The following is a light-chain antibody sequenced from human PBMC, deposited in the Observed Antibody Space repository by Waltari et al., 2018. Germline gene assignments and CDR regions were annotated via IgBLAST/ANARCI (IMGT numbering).Light chain of an antibody. CDR1: EFVGNDY. Sequence: EIVLTQSPGTLSWSPGERATLSCRASEFVGNDYLTWYQQKPGQAPRLRIYDASRRATGTPDRFSGSGSGTDFSLTISRLEPEDFAVYYCQQYYSSPWTFGQGTKVDI. V-gene: IGKV3-20*01. CDR2: DAS. J-gene: IGKJ1*01. CDR3: QQYYSSPWT.